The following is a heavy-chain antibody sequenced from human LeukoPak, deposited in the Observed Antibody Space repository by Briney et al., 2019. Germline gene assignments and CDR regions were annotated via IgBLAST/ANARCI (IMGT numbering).Heavy chain of an antibody. CDR3: AKDPLPYFPVYYFDY. J-gene: IGHJ4*02. CDR1: GFTFSHYA. V-gene: IGHV3-23*01. CDR2: ISPSGGTT. Sequence: GGSLRLSCAASGFTFSHYAMSWVRQAPGKGLEWVSIISPSGGTTYYADSVKGRFTISRDNSRDTLYLQMSSLRAEDTALYYCAKDPLPYFPVYYFDYWGQGTLVTVSS. D-gene: IGHD3-10*01.